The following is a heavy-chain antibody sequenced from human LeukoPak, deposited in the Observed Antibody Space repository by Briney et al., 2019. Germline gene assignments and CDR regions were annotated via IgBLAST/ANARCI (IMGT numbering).Heavy chain of an antibody. CDR2: INHSGST. CDR1: GGSFSGYY. J-gene: IGHJ4*02. D-gene: IGHD3-3*01. CDR3: ARGRSRITIFGVVITNKGFDY. V-gene: IGHV4-34*01. Sequence: SETLSLTCAVYGGSFSGYYWSWIRQPPGKGLEWIGEINHSGSTNYNPSLKSRVSISVDAPKNQFSLKLSSVTAADTAVYYCARGRSRITIFGVVITNKGFDYWGQGTLVTVSS.